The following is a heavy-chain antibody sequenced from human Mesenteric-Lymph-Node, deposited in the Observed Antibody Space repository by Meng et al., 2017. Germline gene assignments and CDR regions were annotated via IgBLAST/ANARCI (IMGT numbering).Heavy chain of an antibody. CDR1: GGSISSGGYY. Sequence: VRLQWSGPGLVKPSQTLSSTCTVSGGSISSGGYYWTWIRQHPGKGLEWFGHIYYSGSTFYNPSLKRRVIISIDTSKNQFSLNLRSVTAADTAVYYCARVSSGWDYFDYWGQGTLVTVSS. V-gene: IGHV4-31*03. J-gene: IGHJ4*02. CDR2: IYYSGST. D-gene: IGHD6-19*01. CDR3: ARVSSGWDYFDY.